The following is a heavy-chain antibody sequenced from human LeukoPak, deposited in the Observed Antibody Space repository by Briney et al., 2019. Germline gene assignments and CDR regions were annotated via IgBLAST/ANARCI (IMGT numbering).Heavy chain of an antibody. J-gene: IGHJ5*02. CDR1: GFTFDDYA. D-gene: IGHD4-17*01. CDR3: AKGGDYGDYVGGWFDP. CDR2: ISWNSGSI. Sequence: PGRSLRLSCAASGFTFDDYAMHWVRQAPGKGLEWVSGISWNSGSIGYADSVKGRFTISRDNAKNSLYLQMNSLRAEDMALYYCAKGGDYGDYVGGWFDPWGQGTLVTVSS. V-gene: IGHV3-9*03.